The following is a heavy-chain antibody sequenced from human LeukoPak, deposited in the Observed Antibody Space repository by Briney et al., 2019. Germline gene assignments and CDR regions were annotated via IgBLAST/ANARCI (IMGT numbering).Heavy chain of an antibody. J-gene: IGHJ6*03. CDR2: ISGSGGST. CDR3: AKGWDMITFGGVIVGDYYMDV. V-gene: IGHV3-23*01. CDR1: GFTFSSYA. Sequence: GGSLRLSCAASGFTFSSYAMSWVRQAPGKGLEWVSAISGSGGSTYYADSVKGRFTISRDNSKNTLYLQMNSLRAEDTAVYYCAKGWDMITFGGVIVGDYYMDVWGKGTTVTVSS. D-gene: IGHD3-16*02.